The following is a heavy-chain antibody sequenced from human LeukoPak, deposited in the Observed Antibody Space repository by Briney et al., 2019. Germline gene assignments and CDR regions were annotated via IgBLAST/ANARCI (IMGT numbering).Heavy chain of an antibody. CDR3: ARGSNELSGSYYYYYYGMDV. J-gene: IGHJ6*02. CDR2: IIPIFGTA. Sequence: ASVKVSCKASGGTFSSYAISWVRQAPGQGLEWMGGIIPIFGTANYAQKFQGRVTITADESTSTAYMELSSLRSEDTAVYYCARGSNELSGSYYYYYYGMDVWGRGTTVTVSS. CDR1: GGTFSSYA. D-gene: IGHD3-10*01. V-gene: IGHV1-69*13.